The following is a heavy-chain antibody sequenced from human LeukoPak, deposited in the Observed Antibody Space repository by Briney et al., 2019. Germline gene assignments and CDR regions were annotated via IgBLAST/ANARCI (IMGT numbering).Heavy chain of an antibody. V-gene: IGHV4-30-4*07. CDR1: GDSISSGGYS. CDR2: IYYSGST. J-gene: IGHJ6*03. Sequence: PSETLSLTCAVSGDSISSGGYSWSWIRQPPGKGLEWIGHIYYSGSTYYNPSLKSRVTMSVDTSKNQFSLKLSSVTAADTAVYYCARVSWFPGTSYYYMDVWGKGTTVTVSS. CDR3: ARVSWFPGTSYYYMDV. D-gene: IGHD1-1*01.